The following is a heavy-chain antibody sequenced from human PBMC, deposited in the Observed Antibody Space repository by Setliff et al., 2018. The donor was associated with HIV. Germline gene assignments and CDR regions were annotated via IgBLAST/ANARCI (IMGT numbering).Heavy chain of an antibody. Sequence: SETLSLTCTVSGGSISSYYWSWIRQPPGKGLEWIGNIYYSGSTNYNPSLKSRVTISVDTSKNQFSLKLSSVTAADTAVYFCARDQYTYGYLDAFDIRGQGTMVTVSS. CDR3: ARDQYTYGYLDAFDI. J-gene: IGHJ3*02. D-gene: IGHD5-18*01. CDR1: GGSISSYY. CDR2: IYYSGST. V-gene: IGHV4-59*01.